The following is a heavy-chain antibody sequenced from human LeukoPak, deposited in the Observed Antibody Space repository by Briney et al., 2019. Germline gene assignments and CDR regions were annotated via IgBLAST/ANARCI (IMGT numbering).Heavy chain of an antibody. Sequence: PSETLSFTCTASGGSISSYYWSWLRQPPGKGLEWIGYIYYSGSTNYNPSLKSRVTISVDTSKNQFSLKLSSVTAADTAVYYCARVYEQQLVPAPPRAFDIWGQGTMVTVSS. CDR2: IYYSGST. CDR3: ARVYEQQLVPAPPRAFDI. CDR1: GGSISSYY. D-gene: IGHD6-13*01. V-gene: IGHV4-59*01. J-gene: IGHJ3*02.